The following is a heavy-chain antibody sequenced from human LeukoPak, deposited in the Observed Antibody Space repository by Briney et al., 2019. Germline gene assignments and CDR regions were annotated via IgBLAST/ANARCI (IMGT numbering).Heavy chain of an antibody. CDR3: ARVLRDYYFDF. Sequence: GESLVLSFPSSGFSFSGYNMNWVRPAPGKGLEWVSSITSSSAYIYHADSVKGRFTIPRDNTKNSLYLQMNSLRAEDTAVYYCARVLRDYYFDFWGQGTLVTVSS. CDR2: ITSSSAYI. J-gene: IGHJ4*02. CDR1: GFSFSGYN. V-gene: IGHV3-21*01. D-gene: IGHD3-9*01.